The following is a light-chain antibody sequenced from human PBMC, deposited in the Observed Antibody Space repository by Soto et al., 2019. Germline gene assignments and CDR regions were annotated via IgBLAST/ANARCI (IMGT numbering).Light chain of an antibody. CDR2: AAS. CDR1: QSINNY. J-gene: IGKJ1*01. CDR3: QQYYSTRTWA. V-gene: IGKV1-39*01. Sequence: DIQMTQSPSSLSASAGDRVTITCRASQSINNYLNWYQQEAGKAPKLLIYAASSLQSGVPSRFSGSGSGTDFTLTINSLQPEDFATYYCQQYYSTRTWAFGQGTKVDIK.